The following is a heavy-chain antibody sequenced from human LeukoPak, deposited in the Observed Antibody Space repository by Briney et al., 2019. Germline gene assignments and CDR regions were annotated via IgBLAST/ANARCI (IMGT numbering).Heavy chain of an antibody. CDR1: GYTFTSYG. D-gene: IGHD1-26*01. J-gene: IGHJ4*02. CDR2: ISAYNGNT. CDR3: ARSNYGMGIVGAGSYRY. V-gene: IGHV1-18*01. Sequence: ASVKVSCKASGYTFTSYGISWVRQAPGQGLEWMGWISAYNGNTNYAQKLQGRVTMTTDTSTSTAYMELRSLRSDDTAVYYCARSNYGMGIVGAGSYRYWGQGTLVTASS.